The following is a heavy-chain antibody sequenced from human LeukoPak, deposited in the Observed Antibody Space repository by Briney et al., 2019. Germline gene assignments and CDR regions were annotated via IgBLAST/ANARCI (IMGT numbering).Heavy chain of an antibody. CDR2: ISYDGSNK. CDR1: GFTFSNYG. D-gene: IGHD2-2*01. V-gene: IGHV3-30*18. Sequence: GGSLRLSCAASGFTFSNYGMHWVRQAPGQGLEWVAVISYDGSNKYYSDSVKGRFTISRDNSKNTLYLQMNSLRAEDTVVYYCAKDSCSSTSCYEDFWGQGTLVTVSS. J-gene: IGHJ4*02. CDR3: AKDSCSSTSCYEDF.